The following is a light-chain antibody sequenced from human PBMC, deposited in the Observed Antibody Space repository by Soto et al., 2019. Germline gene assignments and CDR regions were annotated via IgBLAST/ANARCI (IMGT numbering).Light chain of an antibody. CDR3: QKYDSAPLFT. CDR2: AAS. J-gene: IGKJ3*01. Sequence: DIQMTQTPPSLSASVGDRVTITCRASQAISKYLAWYQQKQGKVPKLLIYAASPLHSGVPSRFSGSGSGTDFTLTIRRLQPEDVATYYCQKYDSAPLFTFGPGTRLHVK. V-gene: IGKV1-27*01. CDR1: QAISKY.